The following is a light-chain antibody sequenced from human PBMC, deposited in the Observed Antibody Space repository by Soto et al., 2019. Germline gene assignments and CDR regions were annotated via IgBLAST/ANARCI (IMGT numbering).Light chain of an antibody. J-gene: IGLJ3*02. CDR2: EGG. Sequence: QSVLTQPASVSGSPGQSITISCTGTSSDVGSYNLVSWYQQHPGKAPKLMIYEGGKRPSGVSDRFSGSKSGNTASLPISGLQAEDEADYYCCTYAGGTTWVFGGGTKLTVL. CDR3: CTYAGGTTWV. CDR1: SSDVGSYNL. V-gene: IGLV2-23*01.